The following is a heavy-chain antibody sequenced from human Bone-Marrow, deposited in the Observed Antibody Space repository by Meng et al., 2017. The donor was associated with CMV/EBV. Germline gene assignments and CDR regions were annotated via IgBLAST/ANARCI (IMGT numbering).Heavy chain of an antibody. CDR2: IRSKADGGTT. J-gene: IGHJ6*02. Sequence: GESLKISCTASGFTFGDYAMSWVRQAPGKGLEWVGFIRSKADGGTTEYTASVRGRFTISRDDSKNTLYMQMNSLKTEDTAVYSCTTDHETYYYVWGRRYYYYYDMDVWGQGNMVTVSS. D-gene: IGHD3-16*01. CDR3: TTDHETYYYVWGRRYYYYYDMDV. CDR1: GFTFGDYA. V-gene: IGHV3-49*04.